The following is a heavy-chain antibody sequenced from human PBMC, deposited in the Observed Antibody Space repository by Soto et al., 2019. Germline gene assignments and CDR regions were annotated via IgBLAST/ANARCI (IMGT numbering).Heavy chain of an antibody. Sequence: QVQLVESEGGVVQTGRSLRLSCAASGFPFSDYAMHWVRQAPGKGLEWVAVISFDGSNTYYADSVKGRFTVSRDNSKHTLSLQMNSLRSDDTALYYCAKALRGGCDYWGQGALVTVSS. V-gene: IGHV3-30*18. CDR3: AKALRGGCDY. CDR2: ISFDGSNT. CDR1: GFPFSDYA. D-gene: IGHD3-10*01. J-gene: IGHJ4*02.